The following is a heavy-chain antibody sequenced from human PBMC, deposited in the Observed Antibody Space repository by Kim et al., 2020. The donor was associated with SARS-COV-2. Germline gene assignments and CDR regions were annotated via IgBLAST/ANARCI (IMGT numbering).Heavy chain of an antibody. D-gene: IGHD3-10*01. Sequence: GESLKISCKGSGYSFTSYWIGWVRQMPGKGLEWIVIIYPGDSDTIYSPSFQGQVTISADKSISTAYLQWSSLKASDTAMYYCARPGVGFGELPHYCGQGTLVTLSA. J-gene: IGHJ4*02. V-gene: IGHV5-51*01. CDR3: ARPGVGFGELPHY. CDR2: IYPGDSDT. CDR1: GYSFTSYW.